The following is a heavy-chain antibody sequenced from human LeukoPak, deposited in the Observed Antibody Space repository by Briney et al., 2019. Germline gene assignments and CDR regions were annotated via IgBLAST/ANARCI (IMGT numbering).Heavy chain of an antibody. V-gene: IGHV3-30*18. CDR2: ISYDGSNK. CDR3: AKDQCSSTSCYSSDY. D-gene: IGHD2-2*01. Sequence: GGSLRLSCAASGFTFSSYGMHWVRQAPGKGLEWVAVISYDGSNKYYADSVKGRFTISRDNSKNTLYLQMNSLRAEDTAVYYCAKDQCSSTSCYSSDYWGQGTLVTVSS. CDR1: GFTFSSYG. J-gene: IGHJ4*02.